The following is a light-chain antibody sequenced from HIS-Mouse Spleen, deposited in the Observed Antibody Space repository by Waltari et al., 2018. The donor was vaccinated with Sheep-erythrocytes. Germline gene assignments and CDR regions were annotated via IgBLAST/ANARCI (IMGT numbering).Light chain of an antibody. V-gene: IGLV2-11*01. CDR2: DVS. J-gene: IGLJ1*01. CDR3: CSYAGSYNHV. CDR1: SRDVGVFNS. Sequence: QSALTQPRSVSGSPGQSVTLSCTGTSRDVGVFNSVPWYQQHPGKAPKLMIYDVSKRPSGVPDRFSGSKSGNTVSLTISGLQAEDEADYYCCSYAGSYNHVFATGTKVTVL.